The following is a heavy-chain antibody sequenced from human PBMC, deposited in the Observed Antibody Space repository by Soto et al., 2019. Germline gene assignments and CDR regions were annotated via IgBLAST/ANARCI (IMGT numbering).Heavy chain of an antibody. CDR1: GFTFTSYA. CDR2: INPNSGGT. D-gene: IGHD2-15*01. V-gene: IGHV1-2*04. Sequence: GASVKVSCKASGFTFTSYAITWVRQAPGQGLEWMGWINPNSGGTNYAQKFQGWVTMTRDTSISTAYMELSRLRSDDTAVYYCARDRRYCSGGSCYLPYYYYYGMDVWGQGTTVTVSS. J-gene: IGHJ6*02. CDR3: ARDRRYCSGGSCYLPYYYYYGMDV.